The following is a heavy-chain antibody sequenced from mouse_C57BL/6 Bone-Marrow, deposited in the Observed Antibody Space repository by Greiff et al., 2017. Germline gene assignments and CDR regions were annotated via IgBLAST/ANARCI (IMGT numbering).Heavy chain of an antibody. CDR3: ARDYDGYYVLAY. V-gene: IGHV1-59*01. J-gene: IGHJ3*01. Sequence: VQLQQPGAELVRPGTSVKLSCKASGYTFTSYWMHWVKQRPGQGLEWIGVIDPSDSYTNYNQKFKGKATLTVDTSSSTAYMQLSSLTSEDSAVYYCARDYDGYYVLAYWGQGTLVTVSA. D-gene: IGHD2-3*01. CDR2: IDPSDSYT. CDR1: GYTFTSYW.